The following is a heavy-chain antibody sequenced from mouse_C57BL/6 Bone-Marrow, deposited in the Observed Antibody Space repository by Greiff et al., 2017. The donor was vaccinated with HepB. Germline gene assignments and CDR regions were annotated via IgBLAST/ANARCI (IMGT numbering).Heavy chain of an antibody. CDR3: VNYGSNQGAMDY. CDR2: IRSKSNNYAT. V-gene: IGHV10-1*01. J-gene: IGHJ4*01. CDR1: GFSFNTYA. Sequence: EVKVVESGGGLVQPKGSLKLSCAASGFSFNTYAMNWVRQAPGKGLEWVARIRSKSNNYATYYADSVKDRFTISRDDSESMLYLQMNNLKTEDTAMYYCVNYGSNQGAMDYWGQGTSVTVSS. D-gene: IGHD1-1*01.